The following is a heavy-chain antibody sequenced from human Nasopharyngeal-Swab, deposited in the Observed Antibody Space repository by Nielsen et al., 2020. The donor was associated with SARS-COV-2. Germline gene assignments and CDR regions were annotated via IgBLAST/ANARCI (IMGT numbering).Heavy chain of an antibody. V-gene: IGHV5-51*01. CDR3: ARPQDGSGWYGLDY. CDR2: IYPGDSDT. J-gene: IGHJ4*02. Sequence: VRQMPGKGLEWMGIIYPGDSDTRYSPSFQGQVTISADKSISTAYLQWSSLKASDTAMYYCARPQDGSGWYGLDYWGQGTLVTVSS. D-gene: IGHD6-19*01.